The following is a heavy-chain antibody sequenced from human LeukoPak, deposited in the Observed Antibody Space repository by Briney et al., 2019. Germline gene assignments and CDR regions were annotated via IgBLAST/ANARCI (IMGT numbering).Heavy chain of an antibody. CDR1: GDSVSINSAA. J-gene: IGHJ4*02. CDR2: TYYRSKWFI. D-gene: IGHD6-19*01. V-gene: IGHV6-1*01. Sequence: SQTLSLTCGISGDSVSINSAAWNWIRQSPSRGLEWLGRTYYRSKWFINYAPFVKSRIIINPDTPKNQVSLQLNSVTPEDTAVYYCTRSDCSSGRCPGFDNWGQGTLVTVSS. CDR3: TRSDCSSGRCPGFDN.